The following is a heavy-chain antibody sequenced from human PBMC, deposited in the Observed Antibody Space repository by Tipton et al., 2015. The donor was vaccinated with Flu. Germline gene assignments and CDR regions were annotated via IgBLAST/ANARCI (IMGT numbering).Heavy chain of an antibody. CDR1: GGSFSGYY. CDR2: INHSGST. CDR3: ARNDYGDYRPIDY. D-gene: IGHD4-17*01. J-gene: IGHJ4*02. V-gene: IGHV4-34*01. Sequence: TLSLTCAVYGGSFSGYYWSWIRQPPGKGLEWIGEINHSGSTNYNPSLKSRVTISVDTSKNQFSLKLSSVTAADTAVYYCARNDYGDYRPIDYWGQGTLVTVSS.